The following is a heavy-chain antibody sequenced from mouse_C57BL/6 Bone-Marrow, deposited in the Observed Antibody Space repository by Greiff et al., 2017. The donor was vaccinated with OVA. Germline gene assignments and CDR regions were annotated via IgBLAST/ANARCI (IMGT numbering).Heavy chain of an antibody. Sequence: EVKLMESGGGLVKPGGSLKLSCAASGFTFSDYGMHWVRQAPEKGLEWVAYISSGSSTIYYADTVKGRFTISRDNAKNTLFLQMTSLRTEDTAMYYCARDFYYGSREFAWFAYWGQGTLVTVSA. J-gene: IGHJ3*01. CDR1: GFTFSDYG. CDR3: ARDFYYGSREFAWFAY. D-gene: IGHD1-1*01. V-gene: IGHV5-17*01. CDR2: ISSGSSTI.